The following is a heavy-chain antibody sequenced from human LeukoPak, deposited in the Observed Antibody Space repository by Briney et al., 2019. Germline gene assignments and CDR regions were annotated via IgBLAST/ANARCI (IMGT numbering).Heavy chain of an antibody. V-gene: IGHV3-48*03. CDR2: ISSSGSTK. D-gene: IGHD5-18*01. J-gene: IGHJ4*02. CDR1: GFSFSNYE. Sequence: GGSLRLSCAASGFSFSNYEMNWVRQVPGKRLEWVSYISSSGSTKYYADSVKGRFTISRDNAKNSLYLEMNSLRVEDTAVYYCARDGDTAMVPFDYWGQGTLVTVSS. CDR3: ARDGDTAMVPFDY.